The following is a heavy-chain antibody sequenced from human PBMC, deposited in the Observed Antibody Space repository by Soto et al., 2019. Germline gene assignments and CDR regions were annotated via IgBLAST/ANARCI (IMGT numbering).Heavy chain of an antibody. CDR3: ARDVWFGMYYFDY. D-gene: IGHD3-10*01. CDR2: INHSGST. J-gene: IGHJ4*02. V-gene: IGHV4-34*01. Sequence: SETLSLTCAVYGGSFSGYYWSWIRQPPGKGLEWIGEINHSGSTNYNPSLKRRVTISVDTSKNQFSLKLSSVTAADTAVYYCARDVWFGMYYFDYWGQGTLVTVSS. CDR1: GGSFSGYY.